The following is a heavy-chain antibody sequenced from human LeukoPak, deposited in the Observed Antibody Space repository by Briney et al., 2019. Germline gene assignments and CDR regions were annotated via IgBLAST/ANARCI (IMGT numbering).Heavy chain of an antibody. Sequence: TGGSLRLSCAASGFTFSSYWMSWVRQAPGKGLEWVANIKQDGSEKCYVDSVKGRFTISRDNAKNSLYLQVNSLRAEDTAVYYCARGPPRDISGYFNYWGQGTLVTVSS. D-gene: IGHD3-22*01. J-gene: IGHJ4*02. CDR3: ARGPPRDISGYFNY. CDR2: IKQDGSEK. CDR1: GFTFSSYW. V-gene: IGHV3-7*01.